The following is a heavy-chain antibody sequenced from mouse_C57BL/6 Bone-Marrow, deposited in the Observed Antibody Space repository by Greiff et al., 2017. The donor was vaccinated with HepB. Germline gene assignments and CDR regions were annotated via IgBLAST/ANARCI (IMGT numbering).Heavy chain of an antibody. CDR2: IWGVGST. CDR3: ASGGSNYDYSFAY. CDR1: GFSLTSYG. D-gene: IGHD2-4*01. J-gene: IGHJ3*01. Sequence: VKVVESGPGLVAPSQSLSITCTVSGFSLTSYGVDWVRQSPGKGLEWLGVIWGVGSTNYNSALKSRLSISKDNSKSQVFLKMNSLQTDDTAMYYCASGGSNYDYSFAYWGQGTLVTVSA. V-gene: IGHV2-6*01.